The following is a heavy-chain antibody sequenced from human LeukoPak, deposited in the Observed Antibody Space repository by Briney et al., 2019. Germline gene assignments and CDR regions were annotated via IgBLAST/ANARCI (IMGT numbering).Heavy chain of an antibody. J-gene: IGHJ4*02. D-gene: IGHD3-22*01. V-gene: IGHV1-2*02. CDR3: ARLAMIVVVITDTPFDY. CDR1: GYTFTCYY. Sequence: ASVKVSCKASGYTFTCYYMHWVRQAPGQGLEWMGWINPNSGGTNYAQKFQGRVTMTRDTSISTAYMELSRLRSDDTAVYYCARLAMIVVVITDTPFDYWGQGTLVTVSS. CDR2: INPNSGGT.